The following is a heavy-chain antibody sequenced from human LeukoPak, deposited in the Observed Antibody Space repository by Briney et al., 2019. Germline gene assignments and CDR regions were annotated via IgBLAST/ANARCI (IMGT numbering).Heavy chain of an antibody. CDR3: ARDLNDLLQNYRSTWYPADY. Sequence: GGSLRLSCAASGFTFSSYNMNWVRQAPGKGLEWVSYISSSSSTMYYADSVKGRFTISRDNAKNSLYLQMNSLGAEDTAVYYCARDLNDLLQNYRSTWYPADYWGQGTLVTVSS. CDR2: ISSSSSTM. D-gene: IGHD6-13*01. J-gene: IGHJ4*02. CDR1: GFTFSSYN. V-gene: IGHV3-48*01.